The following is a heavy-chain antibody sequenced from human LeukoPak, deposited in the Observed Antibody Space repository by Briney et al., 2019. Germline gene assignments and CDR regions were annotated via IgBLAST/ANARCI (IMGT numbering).Heavy chain of an antibody. J-gene: IGHJ4*02. CDR3: ARGLRYGDYLAPLDY. V-gene: IGHV1-2*02. CDR1: GYTFTGYY. D-gene: IGHD4-17*01. CDR2: INPDSGGT. Sequence: GASVKVSCKASGYTFTGYYMHLVRQAPGQGLEWMGWINPDSGGTNSAQKFQGRVTLTRDTSISTAYMEVRSLRSDDTAVYYCARGLRYGDYLAPLDYWGQGTLVTVSS.